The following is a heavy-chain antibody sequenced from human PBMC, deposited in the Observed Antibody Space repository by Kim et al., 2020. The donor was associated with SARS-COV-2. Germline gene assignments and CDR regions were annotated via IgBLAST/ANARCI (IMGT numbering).Heavy chain of an antibody. D-gene: IGHD3-10*01. V-gene: IGHV4-34*01. J-gene: IGHJ4*02. Sequence: NYTPSLKSRVTISVDTSKNQFSLKLGSVTAADTAVYYCARGGFGELFTYWGQGTLVTVSS. CDR3: ARGGFGELFTY.